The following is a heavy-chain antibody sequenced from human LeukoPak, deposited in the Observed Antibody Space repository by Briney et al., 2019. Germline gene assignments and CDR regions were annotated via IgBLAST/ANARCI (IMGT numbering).Heavy chain of an antibody. J-gene: IGHJ4*02. V-gene: IGHV3-23*01. CDR1: GFTFSAYD. CDR3: AKDINWASFES. CDR2: IIGSGGTT. D-gene: IGHD7-27*01. Sequence: GGSLRLSCATSGFTFSAYDMNWARQAPGKGLEWVSGIIGSGGTTYYADSVKGRFTISRDNSKNTLYLQMNSLRAEDTALYYCAKDINWASFESWGQGTLVTVSS.